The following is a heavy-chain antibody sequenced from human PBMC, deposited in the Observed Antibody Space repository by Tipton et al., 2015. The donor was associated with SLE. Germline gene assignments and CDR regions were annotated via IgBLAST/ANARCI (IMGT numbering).Heavy chain of an antibody. Sequence: TLSLTCTVSGGSISSGGYYWSWIRQHPGKGLEWIGYIYYSGGTYYNPSLKRRVTISVDTSKNQFSLKLSSVTAADTAVYYCARDKSSSWYGVYMDVWGKGTTVTVSS. CDR3: ARDKSSSWYGVYMDV. J-gene: IGHJ6*03. CDR1: GGSISSGGYY. D-gene: IGHD6-13*01. CDR2: IYYSGGT. V-gene: IGHV4-31*03.